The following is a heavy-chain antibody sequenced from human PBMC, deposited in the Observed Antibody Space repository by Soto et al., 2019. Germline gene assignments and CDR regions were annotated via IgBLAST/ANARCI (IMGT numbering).Heavy chain of an antibody. Sequence: SGPTLVNPTQTLTLTCTFSGFSLSTSGVGVGWIRQPPGKALEWLALIYWNDDKRYSPSLKSRLTITKDTSKNQVVLTMTNMDPVDTATYYCAHRPYSGSHWAAAFDIWGQGTMVTVSS. J-gene: IGHJ3*02. CDR3: AHRPYSGSHWAAAFDI. CDR2: IYWNDDK. D-gene: IGHD1-26*01. CDR1: GFSLSTSGVG. V-gene: IGHV2-5*01.